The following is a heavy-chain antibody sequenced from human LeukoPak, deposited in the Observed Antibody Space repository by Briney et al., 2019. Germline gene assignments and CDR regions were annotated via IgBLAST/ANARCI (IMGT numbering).Heavy chain of an antibody. V-gene: IGHV4-30-2*01. CDR1: GGSISSGGYY. D-gene: IGHD2-2*01. CDR3: ARTGEYCSSTSCSGYYMDV. J-gene: IGHJ6*03. CDR2: IYHSGST. Sequence: SETLSLTCTVSGGSISSGGYYWSWIRQPPGKGLEWIGYIYHSGSTYYNPSLKSRVTISVDRSKNQFSLKLSSVTAAGTAVYYCARTGEYCSSTSCSGYYMDVWGKGTTVTVSS.